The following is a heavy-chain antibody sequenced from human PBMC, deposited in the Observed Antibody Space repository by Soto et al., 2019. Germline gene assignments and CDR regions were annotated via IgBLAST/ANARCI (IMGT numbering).Heavy chain of an antibody. V-gene: IGHV3-15*07. D-gene: IGHD2-15*01. CDR3: TTDSYIDMPIVRFDY. CDR2: IKSKIDGGTI. CDR1: GFTFGNAW. Sequence: GGSLRLSCVASGFTFGNAWINWVRQAPGKGLEWVGRIKSKIDGGTIDFAAPVKGRFAISRDDSKNSAYMQMNSLKIEDTAVYYCTTDSYIDMPIVRFDYWGQGTLVTVSS. J-gene: IGHJ4*02.